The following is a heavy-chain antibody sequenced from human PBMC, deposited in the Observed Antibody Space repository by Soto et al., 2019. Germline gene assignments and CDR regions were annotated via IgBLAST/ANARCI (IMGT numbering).Heavy chain of an antibody. CDR1: GGSISSGGYY. CDR2: IYYSGST. D-gene: IGHD6-13*01. V-gene: IGHV4-31*03. CDR3: ARGADPSSSWYGGFDY. J-gene: IGHJ4*02. Sequence: SETLSLTCTVSGGSISSGGYYWSWIRQHPGKGLEWIGYIYYSGSTYYNPSLKSRVTISVDTSKNQFSLKLSSVTAADTAVYYCARGADPSSSWYGGFDYWGQGTLVTVSS.